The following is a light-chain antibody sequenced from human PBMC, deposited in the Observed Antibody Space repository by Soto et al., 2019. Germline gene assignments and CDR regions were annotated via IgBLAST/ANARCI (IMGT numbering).Light chain of an antibody. Sequence: DIVMTQSPDSLAVSLGERATLNCKSSQSVLYSSNNKNYLAWYQQKPGQAPRLLIYGASNRATGIPDRFSGSGSGTDFTLTISRLEPEDFAVYYCQQYGSSGTFGQGTKVDI. CDR2: GAS. V-gene: IGKV4-1*01. J-gene: IGKJ1*01. CDR1: QSVLYSSNNKNY. CDR3: QQYGSSGT.